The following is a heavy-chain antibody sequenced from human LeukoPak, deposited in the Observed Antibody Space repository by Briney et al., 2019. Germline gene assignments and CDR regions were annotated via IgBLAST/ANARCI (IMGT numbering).Heavy chain of an antibody. CDR1: GFTFSSYG. V-gene: IGHV3-30*18. J-gene: IGHJ4*02. CDR3: AKDGEVSWFGPESY. D-gene: IGHD3-10*01. CDR2: ISLDGSNK. Sequence: GRSLRLSCAASGFTFSSYGMHWVRQAPGKGLEWVALISLDGSNKDYAESVKGRFTISRDSSKNTLYLQMNSLRAEDTAVYYCAKDGEVSWFGPESYWGQGTQVAVSS.